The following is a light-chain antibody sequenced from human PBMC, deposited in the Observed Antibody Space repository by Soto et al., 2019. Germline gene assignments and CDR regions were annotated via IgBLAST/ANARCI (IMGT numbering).Light chain of an antibody. J-gene: IGKJ1*01. CDR2: GAS. CDR1: QSVSSSY. CDR3: QQHGSSPWM. Sequence: EVVLTQSPGPLSFSPVERATLSCGASQSVSSSYVAWYQQIPGQTPRLLIYGASSRAAGVPDRFSGSGSGTDFTLTISRLEPEDFAVYYCQQHGSSPWMFGQGTKVDIK. V-gene: IGKV3-20*01.